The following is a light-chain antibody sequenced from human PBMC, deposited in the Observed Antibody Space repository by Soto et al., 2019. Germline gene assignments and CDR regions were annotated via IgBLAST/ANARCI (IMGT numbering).Light chain of an antibody. V-gene: IGKV1-39*01. CDR1: QSISSY. Sequence: DIQMTQSPSSLSASVGDRVTITCRASQSISSYLNWYQQTPGKAPKVLIYAASSLQSGVPSRFSGIGSGTDFTLRISSLQPEDFETYYCQQSYSGPLTFGGGTKVDIK. J-gene: IGKJ4*01. CDR2: AAS. CDR3: QQSYSGPLT.